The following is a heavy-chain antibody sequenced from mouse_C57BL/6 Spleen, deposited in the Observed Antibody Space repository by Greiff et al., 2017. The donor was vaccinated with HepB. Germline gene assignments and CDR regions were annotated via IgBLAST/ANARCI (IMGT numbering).Heavy chain of an antibody. D-gene: IGHD3-1*01. CDR3: ARSGLGSFAY. V-gene: IGHV1-82*01. Sequence: VQRVESGPELVKPGASVKISCKASGYAFSSSWMNWVKQRPGKGLEWIGRIYPGDGDTNYNGKFKGKATLTADKSSSTAYMQLSSLTSEDSAVYFCARSGLGSFAYWGQGTLVTVSA. J-gene: IGHJ3*01. CDR2: IYPGDGDT. CDR1: GYAFSSSW.